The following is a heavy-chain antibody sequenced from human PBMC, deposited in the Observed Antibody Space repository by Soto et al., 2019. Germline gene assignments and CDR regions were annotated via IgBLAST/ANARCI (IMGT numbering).Heavy chain of an antibody. V-gene: IGHV3-11*01. D-gene: IGHD1-26*01. Sequence: LXRAGAGSGVSFGAHVMSWSRQAPGKGLEWISYMTPSGSSRSYADSVKGRFTISRDNAKNSLYLQMNSLRGDDTAVYYCARELSGNYFPFDLWGQGTMVTV. CDR3: ARELSGNYFPFDL. J-gene: IGHJ3*01. CDR2: MTPSGSSR. CDR1: GVSFGAHV.